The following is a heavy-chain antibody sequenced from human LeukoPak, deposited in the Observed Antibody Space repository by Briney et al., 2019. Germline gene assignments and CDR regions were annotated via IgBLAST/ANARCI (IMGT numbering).Heavy chain of an antibody. D-gene: IGHD6-19*01. CDR1: GGTFSSYA. J-gene: IGHJ3*02. Sequence: SVKVSCKASGGTFSSYAISWVRQAPGQGLEWMGRIIPILGIANYAQKFQGRVTITADKSTSTAYMELSSLRSEDTAVYYCARAPRYSSGGYYAFDIWGQGTMGTVSS. CDR3: ARAPRYSSGGYYAFDI. CDR2: IIPILGIA. V-gene: IGHV1-69*04.